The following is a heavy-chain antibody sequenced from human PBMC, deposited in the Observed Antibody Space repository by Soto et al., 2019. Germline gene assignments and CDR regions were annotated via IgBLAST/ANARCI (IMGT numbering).Heavy chain of an antibody. CDR1: GYSFTSYD. CDR2: MNPGSGDT. D-gene: IGHD3-3*01. CDR3: ARNSDFWVFDP. V-gene: IGHV1-8*01. Sequence: QVQLVQSGAEVKRPGVSVKVSCKASGYSFTSYDINWVRQATGQGLEWMGWMNPGSGDTGHAQKFQGRVTLTSDTSISTAYMELSNLRSEDTAVYYCARNSDFWVFDPWGQGTLVTVSS. J-gene: IGHJ5*02.